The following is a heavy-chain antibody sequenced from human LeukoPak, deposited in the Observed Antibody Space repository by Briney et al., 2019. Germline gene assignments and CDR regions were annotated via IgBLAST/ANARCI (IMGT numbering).Heavy chain of an antibody. CDR3: ARELLWFGELLWRRMVDY. V-gene: IGHV3-30*04. J-gene: IGHJ4*02. Sequence: GRSLRLSCAASGFTFSSYVMHWVRQAPGKGLEWVAVISYDGSNKYYADSVKGRFTISRDNSKNTLYLQMNSLRAEDTAVYYCARELLWFGELLWRRMVDYWGQGTLVTVSS. CDR2: ISYDGSNK. CDR1: GFTFSSYV. D-gene: IGHD3-10*01.